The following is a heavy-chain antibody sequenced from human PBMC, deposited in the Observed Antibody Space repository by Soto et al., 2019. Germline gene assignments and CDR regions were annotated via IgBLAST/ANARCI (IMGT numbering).Heavy chain of an antibody. CDR1: GFIFSNYI. CDR3: XXXXXXXXXXXRGLDY. Sequence: EXQLVESGGGLAKPGESLRLSCSASGFIFSNYIFNWVXXXXXAGLEWVSSINPSSSYKHYADSVKGRFTISRDNAENXXXXXXXXXXXXXXXXXXXXXXXXXXXXXXRGLDYWGQGTPVTVSS. J-gene: IGHJ4*02. V-gene: IGHV3-21*02. CDR2: INPSSSYK.